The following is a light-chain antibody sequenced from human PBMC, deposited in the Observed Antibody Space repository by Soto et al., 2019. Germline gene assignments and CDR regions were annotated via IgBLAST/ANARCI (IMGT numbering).Light chain of an antibody. J-gene: IGKJ1*01. CDR3: LQYYGWPKT. CDR2: GAT. V-gene: IGKV3-15*01. Sequence: EIVVTQSPATLSVSPGERATLSCRASQSVRSKLAWCQHIPGQAPRLLIYGATTRATGIPTRFSGSESGTEFTLTIGSLQSEDVAVYYCLQYYGWPKTFGQGTKVEIK. CDR1: QSVRSK.